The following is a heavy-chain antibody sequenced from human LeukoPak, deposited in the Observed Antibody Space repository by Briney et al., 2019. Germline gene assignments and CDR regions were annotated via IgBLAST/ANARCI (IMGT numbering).Heavy chain of an antibody. CDR3: ARGHRYNWNLYFDY. CDR1: GFTFSSYG. D-gene: IGHD1-7*01. Sequence: GGSLRLSCAASGFTFSSYGMHWVRQAPGKGLEWVAVISYDGSNKYYADSVKGRFTISRDNSKNTLYLQMNSLRAEDTAVYYCARGHRYNWNLYFDYWGQGTLVTVSS. V-gene: IGHV3-30*03. J-gene: IGHJ4*02. CDR2: ISYDGSNK.